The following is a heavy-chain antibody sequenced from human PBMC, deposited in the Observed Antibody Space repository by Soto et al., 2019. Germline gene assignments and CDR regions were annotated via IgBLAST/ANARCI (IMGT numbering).Heavy chain of an antibody. CDR1: GGSIGSYY. CDR3: ARVGRGVRLPLYYFDY. CDR2: IYYSGST. D-gene: IGHD4-17*01. V-gene: IGHV4-59*01. J-gene: IGHJ4*02. Sequence: PSETLSLTCTVSGGSIGSYYWSWIRQPPGKGLEWIGYIYYSGSTNYNPSLKSRVTISVDTSKNQFSLKLSSVTAADTAVYYCARVGRGVRLPLYYFDYWGQGTLVTVSS.